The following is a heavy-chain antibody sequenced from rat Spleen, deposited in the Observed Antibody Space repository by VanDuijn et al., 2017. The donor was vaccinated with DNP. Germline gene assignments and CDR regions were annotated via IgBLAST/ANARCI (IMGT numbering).Heavy chain of an antibody. CDR2: IWNNGGT. V-gene: IGHV2-41*01. J-gene: IGHJ3*01. Sequence: QVQLKESGPGLVQPSQTLSLTCDVSGFSLTDFALSWVRQPPGKGLEWMGVIWNNGGTRYNSVLKSRLRINKDTSKSQVFLKMNSLQTEDTAMYFCARWEGINAYWGQGTLVTVSS. CDR3: ARWEGINAY. D-gene: IGHD1-11*01. CDR1: GFSLTDFA.